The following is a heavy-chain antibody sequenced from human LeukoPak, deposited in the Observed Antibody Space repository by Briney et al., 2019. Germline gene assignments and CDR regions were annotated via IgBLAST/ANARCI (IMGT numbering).Heavy chain of an antibody. CDR2: ISPDGRTT. J-gene: IGHJ4*02. CDR1: GFTFNTYA. D-gene: IGHD4-23*01. Sequence: TGGSLRLSCAVSGFTFNTYAMHWVRQAPGKGLVWVSRISPDGRTTAYADSVKGRFTVSRDNAKNTLFLQMNSPRPEDTSLYYCVGGTSADYWGQGTLVTVSS. CDR3: VGGTSADY. V-gene: IGHV3-74*01.